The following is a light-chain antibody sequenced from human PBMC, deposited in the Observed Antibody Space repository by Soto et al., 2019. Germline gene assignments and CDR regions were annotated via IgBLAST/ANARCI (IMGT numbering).Light chain of an antibody. J-gene: IGKJ2*01. CDR3: QQYGSSPVYT. Sequence: EIVLTQSPGTLSLSPGERATLSCRASQSVSSSYLAWYQQKPGQAPRLLIYGASSRATGMPDRFSGSGSGTDFTLTIRRLEPEDFAVYYCQQYGSSPVYTFGQGTKLEI. V-gene: IGKV3-20*01. CDR1: QSVSSSY. CDR2: GAS.